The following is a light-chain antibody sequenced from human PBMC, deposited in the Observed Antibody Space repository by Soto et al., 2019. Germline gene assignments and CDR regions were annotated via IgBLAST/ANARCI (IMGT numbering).Light chain of an antibody. J-gene: IGLJ3*02. CDR2: EGC. V-gene: IGLV2-23*01. CDR3: CSYAGSSTPGV. CDR1: SSDVGSYNL. Sequence: QSPLTQPASVSGSPGQSITISCTGTSSDVGSYNLVSWYQQHPGKAPKLMIYEGCKRPSGVSNRFSGSKSGNTASLTISGLQAEDEADYYCCSYAGSSTPGVFGGGTKLTVL.